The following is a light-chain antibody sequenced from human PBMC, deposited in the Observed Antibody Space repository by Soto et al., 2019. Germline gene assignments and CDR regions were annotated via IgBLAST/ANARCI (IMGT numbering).Light chain of an antibody. CDR2: DAS. CDR1: QDISNY. V-gene: IGKV1-33*01. J-gene: IGKJ3*01. Sequence: DIQMTQSPSSLSASVGDRVTITCQASQDISNYLNWYQQKPGKAPKLLIYDASNLETGVPSRFSGSGSGADFTFTISRLQPEDIATYYCQHYDNLPPFTFGPGTKVDIK. CDR3: QHYDNLPPFT.